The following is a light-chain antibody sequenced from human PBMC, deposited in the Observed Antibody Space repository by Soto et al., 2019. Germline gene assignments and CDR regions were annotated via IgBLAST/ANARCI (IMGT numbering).Light chain of an antibody. V-gene: IGKV3D-15*01. J-gene: IGKJ4*01. CDR2: DAS. Sequence: ETVMTQSPATLSVSPGDRATLSCSASKSVSYNLAWYQQKPGQAPRLLIYDASNRATGIPARFSGSASGTEFTLTISSLLSEDFAVYYCQQYNNWPLTFGGGTKVE. CDR3: QQYNNWPLT. CDR1: KSVSYN.